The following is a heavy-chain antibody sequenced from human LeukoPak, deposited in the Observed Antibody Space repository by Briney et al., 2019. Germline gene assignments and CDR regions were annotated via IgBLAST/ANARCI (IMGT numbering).Heavy chain of an antibody. J-gene: IGHJ6*02. Sequence: GGSLRLSCAASGFTFTTYSMSWVRHAPGKGLESVSAIRGSGGSTYYADSVKGRSTISRDDSTSTLYRQMNSLRAEDTAVYYCAKGHISNQGYYYGMDVWGQGTTVTVSS. CDR1: GFTFTTYS. V-gene: IGHV3-23*01. D-gene: IGHD2-21*01. CDR2: IRGSGGST. CDR3: AKGHISNQGYYYGMDV.